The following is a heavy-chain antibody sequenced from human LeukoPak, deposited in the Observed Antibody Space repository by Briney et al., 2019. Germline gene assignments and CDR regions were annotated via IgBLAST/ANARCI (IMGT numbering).Heavy chain of an antibody. V-gene: IGHV1-2*02. CDR2: INPKSRTT. Sequence: GASVKVSCKTSGYAFTGYYIHWVRQAPGQGLEWMGWINPKSRTTKFAQKFQGRVTMTRDTPIRTAYIELSSLRSDDTAVYYCARDREDTWGSPGYFDLWGRGTLVTVSS. D-gene: IGHD7-27*01. J-gene: IGHJ2*01. CDR3: ARDREDTWGSPGYFDL. CDR1: GYAFTGYY.